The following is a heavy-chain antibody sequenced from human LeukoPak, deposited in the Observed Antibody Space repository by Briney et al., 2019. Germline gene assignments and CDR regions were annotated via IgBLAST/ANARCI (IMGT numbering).Heavy chain of an antibody. J-gene: IGHJ3*02. CDR3: ARARGSSGYYPDAFDI. CDR1: GFTVSSNY. V-gene: IGHV3-66*01. Sequence: GGSLRLSCAASGFTVSSNYMSWVRQAPGKGLEWVSVIYSGGSTYYADSVKGRFTISRDNSKNTLYLQMNSLRAEDTAVYYCARARGSSGYYPDAFDIWGQGTMVTVSS. CDR2: IYSGGST. D-gene: IGHD3-22*01.